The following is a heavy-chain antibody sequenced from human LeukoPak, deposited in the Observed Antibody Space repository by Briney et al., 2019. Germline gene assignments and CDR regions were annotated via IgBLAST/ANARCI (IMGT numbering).Heavy chain of an antibody. CDR3: ATGVTIFGVVIDYYYYMDV. J-gene: IGHJ6*03. CDR2: ISVSGSTI. D-gene: IGHD3-3*01. V-gene: IGHV3-11*01. CDR1: GFTFSDYY. Sequence: GGSLRLSCAASGFTFSDYYMSWIRQAPGKGLEWVSYISVSGSTIYYADSVKGRFTISRDNAKNSLYLQMNSLRAEDTAVYYCATGVTIFGVVIDYYYYMDVWGKGTTVTVSS.